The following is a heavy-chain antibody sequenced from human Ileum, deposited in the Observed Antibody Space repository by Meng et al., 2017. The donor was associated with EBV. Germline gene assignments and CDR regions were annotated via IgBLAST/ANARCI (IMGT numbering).Heavy chain of an antibody. CDR1: GFSFDTFD. J-gene: IGHJ4*02. V-gene: IGHV3-30*18. D-gene: IGHD2/OR15-2a*01. Sequence: QGRRGESGGGGVQPGRSLRVSCEASGFSFDTFDMHWARQAPGKGLEWVAVISYDENIKFYADSVKGRFTISRDNSKNTLYLQLNSLRPDDTAFYYCTNLSFWGQGTLVTVSS. CDR3: TNLSF. CDR2: ISYDENIK.